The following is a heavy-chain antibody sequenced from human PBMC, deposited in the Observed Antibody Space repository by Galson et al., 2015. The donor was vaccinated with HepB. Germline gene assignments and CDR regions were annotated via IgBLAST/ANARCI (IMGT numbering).Heavy chain of an antibody. J-gene: IGHJ5*02. CDR1: GFSLNSYG. CDR3: ARVSGTLNRLDP. CDR2: IWFDGSNK. D-gene: IGHD1-7*01. Sequence: SLRLSCAASGFSLNSYGMHWVRQAPGKGLEWVAVIWFDGSNKDYTDSVKGRFTISKDSSKNTLYLQMDSVRAEDTAVYYCARVSGTLNRLDPWGQGTLVTVSS. V-gene: IGHV3-33*01.